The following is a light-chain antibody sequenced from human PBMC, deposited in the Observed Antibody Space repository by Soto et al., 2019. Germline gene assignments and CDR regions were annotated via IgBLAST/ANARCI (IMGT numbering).Light chain of an antibody. CDR1: QRISTF. Sequence: DIQMTQSPSSLSASVGDTVTITCRASQRISTFLNWYKQKPGEAPNLLIYGASSLQSGVPSRFSGGGSETVFTLTISSLQPEDFASYYCQQTYSSPWTFGQGTKVEIK. CDR3: QQTYSSPWT. V-gene: IGKV1-39*01. J-gene: IGKJ1*01. CDR2: GAS.